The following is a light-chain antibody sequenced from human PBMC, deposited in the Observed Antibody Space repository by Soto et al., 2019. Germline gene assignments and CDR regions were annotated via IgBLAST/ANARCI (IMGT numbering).Light chain of an antibody. V-gene: IGKV3-20*01. CDR2: GAS. J-gene: IGKJ5*01. Sequence: EIVLTQSPVTLALSPGERATLSCRASQNIDNNYLGWFQEKPGQAPRLLIYGASSRATGIPDRFSGSGSGTDFSLTISRLEPEDSAVYYCQQYARSPIAFGQGTRLEIK. CDR1: QNIDNNY. CDR3: QQYARSPIA.